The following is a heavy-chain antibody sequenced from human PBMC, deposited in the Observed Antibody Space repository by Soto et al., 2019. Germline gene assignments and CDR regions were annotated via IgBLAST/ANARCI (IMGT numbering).Heavy chain of an antibody. J-gene: IGHJ4*02. CDR2: IDWDDDK. CDR1: GFSLSTHGVC. D-gene: IGHD3-16*01. CDR3: ARAGFGLYYFDY. V-gene: IGHV2-70*01. Sequence: SVPTLVNPTQTLTLTCTFSGFSLSTHGVCVGWIRQPPGKALEWLALIDWDDDKYYNTSLKTRLTISKDTSKNQVVLTMTNMDPVDTATYYCARAGFGLYYFDYWGQGTLVTVSS.